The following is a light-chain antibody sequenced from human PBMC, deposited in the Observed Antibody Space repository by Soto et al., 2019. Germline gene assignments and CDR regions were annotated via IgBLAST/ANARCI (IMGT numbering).Light chain of an antibody. CDR2: EVS. CDR1: SSDVGGYNY. Sequence: QSALTQPASVSGSPGQSITIFCTGTSSDVGGYNYVSWYQQHPGKAPKLMIYEVSNRPSGVSNRFSGSKSGNTASLTISGLQAEDEADYYCSSYTSSSTRVFGGGTKLNVL. V-gene: IGLV2-14*01. CDR3: SSYTSSSTRV. J-gene: IGLJ3*02.